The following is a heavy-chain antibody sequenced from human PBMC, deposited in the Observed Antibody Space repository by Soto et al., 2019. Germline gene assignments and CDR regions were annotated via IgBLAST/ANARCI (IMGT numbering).Heavy chain of an antibody. J-gene: IGHJ3*02. CDR2: INPSGGST. D-gene: IGHD3-9*01. CDR3: ARDPSRDYDVLTGQFDNDAFDI. Sequence: ASVKVSCKASGYTFTSYYMHWVRQAPGQGLEWMGIINPSGGSTSYAQKFQGRVTMTRDTSTSTVYMELSSLRSEDTAVYYCARDPSRDYDVLTGQFDNDAFDIWGQGTMVTVSS. CDR1: GYTFTSYY. V-gene: IGHV1-46*01.